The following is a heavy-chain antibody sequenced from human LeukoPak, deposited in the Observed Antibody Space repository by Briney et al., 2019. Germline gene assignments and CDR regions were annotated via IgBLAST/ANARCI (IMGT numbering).Heavy chain of an antibody. CDR2: IIPIFGTA. D-gene: IGHD2-2*01. CDR1: GGTFSSYA. CDR3: ARGYCSSTSCAIGGQDFGFDL. J-gene: IGHJ5*02. V-gene: IGHV1-69*13. Sequence: ASVKVSCKASGGTFSSYAISWVRQAPGQGLEWMGGIIPIFGTANYAQKFQGRVTITADESTSTAYMELSSLRSEDTAVYYCARGYCSSTSCAIGGQDFGFDLWGQGTLVTVSS.